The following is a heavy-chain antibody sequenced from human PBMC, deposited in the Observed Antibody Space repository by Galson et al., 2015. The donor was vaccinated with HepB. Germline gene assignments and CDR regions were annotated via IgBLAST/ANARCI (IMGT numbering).Heavy chain of an antibody. V-gene: IGHV1-69*02. CDR1: GGTFSSYT. CDR3: ARGGDGSGSSFWYYGMDV. CDR2: IIPILGIA. Sequence: SVKVSCKASGGTFSSYTISWVRQAPGQGLEWMGRIIPILGIANYAQKFQGRVTITADKSTSTAYMELSSLRSEDTAVYYCARGGDGSGSSFWYYGMDVWGQGTTVIVSS. J-gene: IGHJ6*02. D-gene: IGHD3-10*01.